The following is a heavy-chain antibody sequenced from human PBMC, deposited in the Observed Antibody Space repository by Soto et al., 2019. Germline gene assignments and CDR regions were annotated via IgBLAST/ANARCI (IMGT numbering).Heavy chain of an antibody. Sequence: HVQMVQSGAEAKKLGASVKASCKTSGHQFTSYAISWVRQAPGQGLECAGLTSIYNGYTHYAQKFKGRVTRTTHTSTSKGYMDLRSRTSDDTAMYYCAIDGCSSSICSAYWGNGTLFTVSS. J-gene: IGHJ4*01. D-gene: IGHD2-2*01. CDR3: AIDGCSSSICSAY. CDR1: GHQFTSYA. CDR2: TSIYNGYT. V-gene: IGHV1-18*01.